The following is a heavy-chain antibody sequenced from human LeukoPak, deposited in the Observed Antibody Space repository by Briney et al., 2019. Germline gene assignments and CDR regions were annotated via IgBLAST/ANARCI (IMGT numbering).Heavy chain of an antibody. CDR3: ARGRIAVAGTYDY. Sequence: TSQTLSLTCAISGDSVSSNSAAWNWIRQSPSRGLEWLGRTYYRSKWYNDYAVSVKSRITINPDTSKKQFSLKLSSVTAADTAVYYCARGRIAVAGTYDYWGQGTLVTVSS. CDR2: TYYRSKWYN. V-gene: IGHV6-1*01. J-gene: IGHJ4*02. CDR1: GDSVSSNSAA. D-gene: IGHD6-19*01.